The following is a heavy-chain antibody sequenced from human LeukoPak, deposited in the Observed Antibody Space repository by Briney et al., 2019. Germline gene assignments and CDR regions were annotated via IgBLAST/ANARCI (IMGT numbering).Heavy chain of an antibody. Sequence: SETLSLTCTVSGGSISSYYWSWIRQPAGKGLEWIGRIYTSGSTNYNPSLKSRVTMSVDTSKNQFSLKLSSVTAADTAVYYCAREQQPAPYYYYYGMDVWGQGTTVTVSS. CDR3: AREQQPAPYYYYYGMDV. J-gene: IGHJ6*02. D-gene: IGHD6-13*01. CDR2: IYTSGST. CDR1: GGSISSYY. V-gene: IGHV4-4*07.